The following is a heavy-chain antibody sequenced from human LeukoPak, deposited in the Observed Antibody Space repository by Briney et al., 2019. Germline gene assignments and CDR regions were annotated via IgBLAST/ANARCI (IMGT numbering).Heavy chain of an antibody. CDR3: ARHRDYYDSSGYYYYYYYGMDV. J-gene: IGHJ6*02. CDR1: GGSISSSSYY. Sequence: PSETLSLTCTVSGGSISSSSYYWGWILQPPGKGLEWIGSIYYSGSTYYNPSLKSRVTISVDTSKNQFSLKLSSVTAADTAVYYCARHRDYYDSSGYYYYYYYGMDVWGQGTTVTVSS. V-gene: IGHV4-39*01. D-gene: IGHD3-22*01. CDR2: IYYSGST.